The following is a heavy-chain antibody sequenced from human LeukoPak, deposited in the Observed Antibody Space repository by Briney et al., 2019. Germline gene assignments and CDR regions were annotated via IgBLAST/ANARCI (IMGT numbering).Heavy chain of an antibody. Sequence: SETLSLTCTVSGGSVSSSRYYWGWIRQPPGKWLEWIGSIYYSGSAYSSASCKSRVTISVYTSKNQCALKLSSLTAADTAVYYCARRDIVLMVYWGQGTLVTVSS. J-gene: IGHJ4*02. CDR1: GGSVSSSRYY. D-gene: IGHD2-8*01. CDR3: ARRDIVLMVY. V-gene: IGHV4-39*01. CDR2: IYYSGSA.